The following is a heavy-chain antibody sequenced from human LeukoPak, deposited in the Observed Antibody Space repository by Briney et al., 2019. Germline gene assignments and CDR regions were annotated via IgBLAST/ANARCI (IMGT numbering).Heavy chain of an antibody. V-gene: IGHV4-38-2*01. CDR1: GYSISSGYY. CDR3: VRVDEYGSDTGVSYGMGV. D-gene: IGHD3-10*01. CDR2: TYHSGST. J-gene: IGHJ6*04. Sequence: SETLSLTCAVSGYSISSGYYWGWIRQPPGKGLEWIGSTYHSGSTYYNPSLKSRVTISVDTSKNQFSLKLSSVTAADTAVYYCVRVDEYGSDTGVSYGMGVWGKGTTVTVSS.